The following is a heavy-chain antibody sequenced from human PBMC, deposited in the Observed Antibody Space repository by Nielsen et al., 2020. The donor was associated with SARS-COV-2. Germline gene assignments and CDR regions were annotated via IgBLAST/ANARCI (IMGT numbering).Heavy chain of an antibody. CDR2: IKWNGGST. CDR3: ARVMAPLYYYYGMDV. Sequence: GESLKISCAASGFTFDDYGMSLVRQAPGKGLEWVSGIKWNGGSTGYADSVKGRFTISRDNAKNSLYLQMNSPRAEDTALYHCARVMAPLYYYYGMDVWGQGTTVTVSS. J-gene: IGHJ6*02. CDR1: GFTFDDYG. V-gene: IGHV3-20*01. D-gene: IGHD5-24*01.